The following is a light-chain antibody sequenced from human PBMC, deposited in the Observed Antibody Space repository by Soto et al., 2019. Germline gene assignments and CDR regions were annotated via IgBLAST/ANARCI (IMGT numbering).Light chain of an antibody. CDR2: DAS. Sequence: DIQLTQSHSTLSASVGDRVTLTCLASQSISSWLAWYQQKPGKAPKLLIYDASSLESGVPSRFSGSGSGTEFTLTISSLQPDDFATYYCQQYNSYPLTFGGGTKVDIK. CDR1: QSISSW. CDR3: QQYNSYPLT. V-gene: IGKV1-5*01. J-gene: IGKJ4*01.